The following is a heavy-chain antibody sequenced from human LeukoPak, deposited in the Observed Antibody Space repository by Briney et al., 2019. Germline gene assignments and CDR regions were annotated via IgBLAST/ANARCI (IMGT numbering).Heavy chain of an antibody. Sequence: ASAKVSCKASGYTFTSYGISWVRQAPGQGLEWMGWISAYNGNTNYAQKLQGRVTMTTDTSTSTAYMELRSLRSDDTAVYYCARVPYDILTGHNRNYYYGMDVWGQGTTVTVSS. CDR2: ISAYNGNT. J-gene: IGHJ6*02. V-gene: IGHV1-18*01. D-gene: IGHD3-9*01. CDR1: GYTFTSYG. CDR3: ARVPYDILTGHNRNYYYGMDV.